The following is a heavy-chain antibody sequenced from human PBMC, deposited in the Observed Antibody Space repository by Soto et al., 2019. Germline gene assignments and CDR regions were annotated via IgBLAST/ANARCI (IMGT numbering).Heavy chain of an antibody. CDR1: GGSFSGYY. D-gene: IGHD4-17*01. V-gene: IGHV4-34*01. CDR3: AWLTTVTTILFAF. CDR2: INHSGST. Sequence: ETLSLTCAVYGGSFSGYYWSWIRQPPGKGLEWIGEINHSGSTSYNPSLKSRVTISVDTSKNQFSLKLSSVTAADTAVYYCAWLTTVTTILFAFWGQGSLVTVSS. J-gene: IGHJ4*02.